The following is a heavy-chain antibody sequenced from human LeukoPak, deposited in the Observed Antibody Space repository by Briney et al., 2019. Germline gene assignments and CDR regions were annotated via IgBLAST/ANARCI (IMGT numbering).Heavy chain of an antibody. Sequence: ASVKVSCKASGYTFTGYYMHWVRQAPGQGLEWMGWINPNSGGTNYAQKFQGRVTMTRDTPISTAYMELSRLRSDDTAVYYCARVPPYYYDSSGYYYDAFDIWGQGTMVTVSS. CDR2: INPNSGGT. V-gene: IGHV1-2*02. CDR3: ARVPPYYYDSSGYYYDAFDI. CDR1: GYTFTGYY. J-gene: IGHJ3*02. D-gene: IGHD3-22*01.